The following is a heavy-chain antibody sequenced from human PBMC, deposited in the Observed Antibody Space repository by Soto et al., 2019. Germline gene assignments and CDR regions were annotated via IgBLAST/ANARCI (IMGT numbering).Heavy chain of an antibody. D-gene: IGHD6-19*01. CDR1: GGSISSNSYY. CDR3: ARERGSSGWPFDY. V-gene: IGHV4-30-4*01. CDR2: IYYTGST. J-gene: IGHJ4*02. Sequence: QVQLQESGPGLVKPSQTLSLTCTGSGGSISSNSYYWSWIRQPPGKGLEYIGYIYYTGSTYYNPSLTGRATISLDTSRSQFSLKLYSVTAADTAVYYCARERGSSGWPFDYWGQGTLHTVSS.